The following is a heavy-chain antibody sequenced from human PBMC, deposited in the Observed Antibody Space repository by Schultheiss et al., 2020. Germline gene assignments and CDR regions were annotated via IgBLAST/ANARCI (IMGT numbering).Heavy chain of an antibody. CDR1: GFTFDDYG. V-gene: IGHV3-9*01. Sequence: GGSLRLSCAASGFTFDDYGMSWVRQAPGKGLEWVSGISWNSGSIGYADSVKGRFTISRDNAKNSLYLQMNSLRDEDTAVYYCARDRSGWYLDPSDFDYWGQGTLGTVSS. J-gene: IGHJ4*02. D-gene: IGHD6-19*01. CDR2: ISWNSGSI. CDR3: ARDRSGWYLDPSDFDY.